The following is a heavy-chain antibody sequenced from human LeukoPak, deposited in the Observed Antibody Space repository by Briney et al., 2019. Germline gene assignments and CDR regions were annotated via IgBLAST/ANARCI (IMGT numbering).Heavy chain of an antibody. CDR1: GFTFSSYS. CDR2: ISSSSYI. D-gene: IGHD3-10*01. V-gene: IGHV3-21*01. CDR3: ARDSGDYYYYYGMDV. Sequence: PGGSLRLSCAASGFTFSSYSMNWVRQAPGKGLEWVSSISSSSYIYYADSVKGRFTISRDNAKNSLYLQMNSLRAEDTAVYYCARDSGDYYYYYGMDVWGQGTTVTVSS. J-gene: IGHJ6*02.